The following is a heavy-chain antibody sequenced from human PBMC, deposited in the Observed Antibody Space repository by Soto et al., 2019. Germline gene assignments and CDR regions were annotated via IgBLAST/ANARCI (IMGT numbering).Heavy chain of an antibody. J-gene: IGHJ1*01. V-gene: IGHV3-49*03. CDR3: TRKPAVRGAEYFQH. CDR1: GFTFGDYA. CDR2: IRSKAYGGTT. D-gene: IGHD4-17*01. Sequence: EVQLVESGGGLLQPGRSLRLSCRASGFTFGDYAMSWFRQAPGKRLEWVGFIRSKAYGGTTEYAACVKGRFTISRDDSNSIAYLQMYSLKTEDTAVYYCTRKPAVRGAEYFQHWGQGTLVTVSS.